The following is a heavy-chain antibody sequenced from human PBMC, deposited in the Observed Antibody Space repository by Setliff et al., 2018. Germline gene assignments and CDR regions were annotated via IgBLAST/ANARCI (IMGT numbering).Heavy chain of an antibody. D-gene: IGHD3-10*01. V-gene: IGHV4-38-2*01. CDR3: ARTSGSGSSLLPNFSDP. J-gene: IGHJ5*02. CDR1: GYSISSGYY. CDR2: IYHSGST. Sequence: PSETLSLTCAVSGYSISSGYYWGWIRQPPGKGPEWIGIIYHSGSTYYNPSLKSRVTISVDTSKNQFSLKLSSVTAADTAVYYCARTSGSGSSLLPNFSDPWGQGTLVTVSS.